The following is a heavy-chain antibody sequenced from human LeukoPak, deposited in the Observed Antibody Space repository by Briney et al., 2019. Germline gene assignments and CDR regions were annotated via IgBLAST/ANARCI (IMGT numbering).Heavy chain of an antibody. V-gene: IGHV4-59*01. J-gene: IGHJ4*02. CDR2: IYYSGST. CDR1: GGSISSYY. CDR3: ARHLTYYDFWSGSTAPPYFDY. D-gene: IGHD3-3*01. Sequence: SETLSLTCAVYGGSISSYYWSWIRQPPGKGLEWIGYIYYSGSTNYNPSLKSRVTISVDTSKNQFSLKLSSVTAADTAVYYCARHLTYYDFWSGSTAPPYFDYWGQGTLVTVSS.